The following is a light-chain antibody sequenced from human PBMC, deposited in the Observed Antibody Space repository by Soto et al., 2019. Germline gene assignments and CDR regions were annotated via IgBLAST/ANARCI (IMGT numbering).Light chain of an antibody. J-gene: IGKJ2*01. CDR3: MQGRQWPYT. V-gene: IGKV2-30*01. CDR2: KVS. CDR1: QSLVDSDGNTF. Sequence: DIVMTQSPFSLPVTLGQPASISCRSSQSLVDSDGNTFLNWFQQRPGQSPRRLIHKVSDRDSGVPDRLSGSGSGTDFTLRISRVEAEDVGVYYCMQGRQWPYTFGQGTKLEIK.